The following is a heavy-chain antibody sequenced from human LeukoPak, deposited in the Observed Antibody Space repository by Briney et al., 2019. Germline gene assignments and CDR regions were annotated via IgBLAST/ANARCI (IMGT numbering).Heavy chain of an antibody. CDR2: ISSSNSYI. D-gene: IGHD4-17*01. CDR1: GFTFSSHS. J-gene: IGHJ4*02. Sequence: GGSLRLSCAASGFTFSSHSMNWVRQAPGKGLEWVSSISSSNSYIYSADSVKGRFTISRDNAKNSLYLHMNSLRAEDTAVYYCARGTYGDYSFDFWGQGTLVTVSS. V-gene: IGHV3-21*01. CDR3: ARGTYGDYSFDF.